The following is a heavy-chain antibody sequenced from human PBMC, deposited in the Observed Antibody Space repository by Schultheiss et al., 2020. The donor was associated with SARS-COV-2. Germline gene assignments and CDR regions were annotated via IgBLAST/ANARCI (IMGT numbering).Heavy chain of an antibody. J-gene: IGHJ4*02. CDR1: GFTFSSYA. D-gene: IGHD3-3*01. CDR2: ISGSGGST. CDR3: ATMSTISGVYFDY. Sequence: GGSLRLSCAASGFTFSSYAMHWVRQAPGKGLEWVSAISGSGGSTYYADSVKGRFTISRDNAKNSLYLQMNSLRAEDTAVYYCATMSTISGVYFDYWGQGTLVTVSS. V-gene: IGHV3-23*01.